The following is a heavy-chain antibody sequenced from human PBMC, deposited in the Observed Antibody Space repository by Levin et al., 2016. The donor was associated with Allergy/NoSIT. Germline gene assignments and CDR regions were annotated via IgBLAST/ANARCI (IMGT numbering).Heavy chain of an antibody. V-gene: IGHV3-48*02. CDR3: ARDGRDGYNTPSGVFDY. CDR2: ISSSSSTI. CDR1: GFSFSSYS. D-gene: IGHD5-24*01. J-gene: IGHJ4*02. Sequence: GESLKISCAASGFSFSSYSMNWVRQAPGKGLEWVSYISSSSSTIYYADSVKGRFTISRDNAKNSLYLQMNSLRDEDTAVYYCARDGRDGYNTPSGVFDYWGQGTLVTVSS.